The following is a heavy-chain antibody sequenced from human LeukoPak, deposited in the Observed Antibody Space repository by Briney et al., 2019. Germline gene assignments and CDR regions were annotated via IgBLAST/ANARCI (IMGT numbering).Heavy chain of an antibody. CDR2: IRSKANSYAT. D-gene: IGHD3-22*01. CDR3: TSSPRDSIGYYIYDY. V-gene: IGHV3-73*01. Sequence: GGSLRLSCTASGFTLSDSGIHWVRQASGKGLEWVCRIRSKANSYATAYAASLRGSFTIYRDDSTNTAYLQMASLKTEDTAVYYCTSSPRDSIGYYIYDYGGQGTLVTVSA. CDR1: GFTLSDSG. J-gene: IGHJ4*02.